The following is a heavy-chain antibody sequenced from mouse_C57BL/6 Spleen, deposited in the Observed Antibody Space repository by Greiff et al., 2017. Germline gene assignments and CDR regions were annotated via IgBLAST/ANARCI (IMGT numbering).Heavy chain of an antibody. J-gene: IGHJ2*01. CDR2: ISGGGGNT. V-gene: IGHV5-9*01. CDR1: GFTFSSYT. D-gene: IGHD2-4*01. CDR3: ARHQIYYDYDVYFDD. Sequence: VESGGGLVKPGGSLKLSCAASGFTFSSYTMSWVRQTPEKRLAWVATISGGGGNTYYPDSVKGRFTISRDNAKNTLYLQMSSLRAEDTALYYCARHQIYYDYDVYFDDWGQGTTLTVSS.